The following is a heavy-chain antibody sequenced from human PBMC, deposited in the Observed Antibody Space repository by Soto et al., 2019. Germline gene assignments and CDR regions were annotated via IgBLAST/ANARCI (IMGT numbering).Heavy chain of an antibody. CDR2: ISGSGDST. Sequence: GGSLRLSCAASGFAFSIYAITWVRQAPGKGLEWVSAISGSGDSTYYADSVKGRFTISRDDSKNTVYLQMNNLKAEDTAVYYCAKEGHDYSADFWGQGTLVTVSS. CDR3: AKEGHDYSADF. D-gene: IGHD4-4*01. V-gene: IGHV3-23*01. CDR1: GFAFSIYA. J-gene: IGHJ4*02.